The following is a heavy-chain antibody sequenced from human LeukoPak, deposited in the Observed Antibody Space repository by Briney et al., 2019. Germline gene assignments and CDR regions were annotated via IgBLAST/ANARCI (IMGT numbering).Heavy chain of an antibody. CDR2: IDYDGGSG. J-gene: IGHJ1*01. V-gene: IGHV3-23*01. CDR3: TRNSGWYGLS. D-gene: IGHD6-19*01. Sequence: PGGSLRLSCTASGFTFGDYAMSWFRQAPGKGLEWVSSIDYDGGSGHYADSVKGRFTIPRDNSNNTLFLHLNSLRGEDTAVYYCTRNSGWYGLSWGQGTLVTVSS. CDR1: GFTFGDYA.